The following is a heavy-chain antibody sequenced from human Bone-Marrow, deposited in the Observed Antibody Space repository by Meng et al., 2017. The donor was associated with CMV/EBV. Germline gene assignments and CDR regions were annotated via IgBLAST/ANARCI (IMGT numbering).Heavy chain of an antibody. CDR2: ISSSSSYI. V-gene: IGHV3-21*01. D-gene: IGHD1-26*01. CDR1: GFTFSSYS. Sequence: LICAASGFTFSSYSMNWVRQAPGKGLEWVSSISSSSSYIYYADSVKGRFTISRDNAKNSLYLQMNSLRAEDTAVYYCARDYPLTSGSLVWGQGTLVTVSS. J-gene: IGHJ4*02. CDR3: ARDYPLTSGSLV.